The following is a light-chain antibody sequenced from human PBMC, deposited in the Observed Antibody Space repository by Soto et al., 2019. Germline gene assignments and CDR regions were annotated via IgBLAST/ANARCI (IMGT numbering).Light chain of an antibody. V-gene: IGKV1-5*01. J-gene: IGKJ1*01. CDR3: QQYNSYPWT. CDR2: DAS. CDR1: QTIFNW. Sequence: VGDRVTITCRASQTIFNWLAWYQRKPGRAPNLLIYDASSLQSGVPSTFSGSGSGTEFTLTISSLQPGDFATYYCQQYNSYPWTFGQGTKVDIK.